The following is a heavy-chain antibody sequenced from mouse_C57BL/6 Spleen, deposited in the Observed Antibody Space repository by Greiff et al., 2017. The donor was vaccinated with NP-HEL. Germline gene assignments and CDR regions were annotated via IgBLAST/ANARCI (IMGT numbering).Heavy chain of an antibody. J-gene: IGHJ3*01. V-gene: IGHV14-1*01. Sequence: VQLQQSGAELVRPGASVKLSCTASGFNFKDYYMHWVKQRPEQGLEWIGRIDPEDGDTEYAAKFQGKATMTADTSSNTAYLQLSSLTSEDTAVYYCTTSGRSYEAYWGQGTLVTVSA. D-gene: IGHD1-1*01. CDR3: TTSGRSYEAY. CDR1: GFNFKDYY. CDR2: IDPEDGDT.